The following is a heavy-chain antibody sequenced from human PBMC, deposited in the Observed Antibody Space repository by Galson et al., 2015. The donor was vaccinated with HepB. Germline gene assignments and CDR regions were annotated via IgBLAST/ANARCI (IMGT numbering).Heavy chain of an antibody. J-gene: IGHJ3*02. Sequence: SLRLSCAASGFTFSSYGMHWVRQAPGKGLEWVAVISYDGSNKYYADSVKGRFTISRDNSKNTLYLQMNSLRAEDTAVYYCAKERGIAAAAEGGAFDIWGQGTMVTVSS. CDR3: AKERGIAAAAEGGAFDI. V-gene: IGHV3-30*18. CDR2: ISYDGSNK. CDR1: GFTFSSYG. D-gene: IGHD6-13*01.